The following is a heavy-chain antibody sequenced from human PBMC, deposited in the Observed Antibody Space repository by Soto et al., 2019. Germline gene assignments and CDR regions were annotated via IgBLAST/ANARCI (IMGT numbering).Heavy chain of an antibody. CDR2: ISSGGFIT. V-gene: IGHV3-11*01. J-gene: IGHJ6*02. Sequence: QVQLVESGGGSVKPGGSLRLSCAASGFTFSDYYMSWIRQAPGKGLEWVSYISSGGFITYYADSVKGRFTTSWDKAKNSLYLQMNTLSPNDTAVYYCATGVVPATKWGYYSYGLDVWGQGTTVTVSS. D-gene: IGHD2-2*01. CDR1: GFTFSDYY. CDR3: ATGVVPATKWGYYSYGLDV.